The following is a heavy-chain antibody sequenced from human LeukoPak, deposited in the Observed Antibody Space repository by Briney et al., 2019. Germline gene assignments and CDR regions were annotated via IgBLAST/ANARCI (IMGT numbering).Heavy chain of an antibody. D-gene: IGHD2-2*02. Sequence: SETLSLTCTVSGGSISSYYWSWIRQPPGKGLEWIGYIYYSGSTNYNPSLKSRVTISVDTSKNQFSLKLSSVTAADTAVYYCARVRDIVVVPAAIDAFDIWGQGTMVTVSS. CDR3: ARVRDIVVVPAAIDAFDI. CDR2: IYYSGST. V-gene: IGHV4-59*01. J-gene: IGHJ3*02. CDR1: GGSISSYY.